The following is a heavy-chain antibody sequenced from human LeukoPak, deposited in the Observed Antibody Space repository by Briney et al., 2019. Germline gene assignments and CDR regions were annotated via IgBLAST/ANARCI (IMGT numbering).Heavy chain of an antibody. D-gene: IGHD5-24*01. J-gene: IGHJ3*01. CDR1: GFTFSNYW. V-gene: IGHV3-7*01. Sequence: GGSLRLSCAASGFTFSNYWMSWVRQAPGKGLEWVANIKQDESEKFYVDSVKGRFSISRDNAGNSLYLQMNSLRAEDTAVYYCARDREMATRLHDAFDFWGQGTMVTVSS. CDR3: ARDREMATRLHDAFDF. CDR2: IKQDESEK.